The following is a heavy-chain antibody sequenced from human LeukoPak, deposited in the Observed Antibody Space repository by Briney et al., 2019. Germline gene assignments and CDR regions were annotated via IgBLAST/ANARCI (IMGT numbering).Heavy chain of an antibody. J-gene: IGHJ4*02. CDR2: ISYDGSNK. Sequence: GGSLRLSCAASGFTFSSYGMHWVRQAPGKGLEWVAVISYDGSNKYYADSVKGRFTISRDNSKNTLYLQMNSLRAEDTAVYYCAKGRMGAPDYWGQGTLVTVSS. CDR1: GFTFSSYG. D-gene: IGHD1-26*01. CDR3: AKGRMGAPDY. V-gene: IGHV3-30*18.